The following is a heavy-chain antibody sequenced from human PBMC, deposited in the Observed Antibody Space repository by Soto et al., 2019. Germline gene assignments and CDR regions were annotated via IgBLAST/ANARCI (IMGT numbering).Heavy chain of an antibody. J-gene: IGHJ6*02. V-gene: IGHV3-23*01. CDR1: GFTFSSYA. CDR3: AKAKYSSSSWNYYGMDV. D-gene: IGHD6-6*01. CDR2: ISGSGGST. Sequence: SGGSLRLSCAASGFTFSSYAMSWVRQAPGKGLEWVSAISGSGGSTYYADSVKGRFTISRDNSKNTLYLQMNSLRAEDTAVYYCAKAKYSSSSWNYYGMDVWGQGTTVTVSS.